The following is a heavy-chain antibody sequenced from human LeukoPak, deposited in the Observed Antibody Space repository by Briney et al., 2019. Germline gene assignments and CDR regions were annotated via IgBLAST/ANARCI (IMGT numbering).Heavy chain of an antibody. CDR2: ISSGSTTI. J-gene: IGHJ4*02. V-gene: IGHV3-48*01. CDR1: GFTLSSYS. CDR3: ARDVEQWLVRVYYFDY. D-gene: IGHD6-19*01. Sequence: GGSLRLSCATSGFTLSSYSMNWVRQAPGKGLEWVSYISSGSTTIYYADSVKGRFTISRDNAKNSLYLQMNSLRAEDTAVYYCARDVEQWLVRVYYFDYWGQGTLVSVSS.